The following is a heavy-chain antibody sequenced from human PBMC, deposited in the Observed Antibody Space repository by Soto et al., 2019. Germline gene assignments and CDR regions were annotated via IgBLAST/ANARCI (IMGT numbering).Heavy chain of an antibody. CDR3: ARESPLTDGFNGYSRIFDF. D-gene: IGHD3-22*01. J-gene: IGHJ5*01. CDR2: IIPVFGTA. V-gene: IGHV1-69*01. Sequence: QVQLVQSGTEVKKPGSAVKVSCKTSGGTFTSDAISWVRQVPGQGLEWMGGIIPVFGTANNAPKFPARLTVTEDESTNTVSMVLTRLTSEDTAVYYCARESPLTDGFNGYSRIFDFRGQGTLVTVSS. CDR1: GGTFTSDA.